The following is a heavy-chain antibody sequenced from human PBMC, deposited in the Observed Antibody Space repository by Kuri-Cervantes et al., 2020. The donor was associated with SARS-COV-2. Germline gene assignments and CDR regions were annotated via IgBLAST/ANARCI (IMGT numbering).Heavy chain of an antibody. CDR1: GGSFRGYY. J-gene: IGHJ2*01. Sequence: GSLRLSCAVYGGSFRGYYWSWIRQPPGKGLEWIGEINHSGSTNYNPSLKSRVTISVDTSKNQFSLKLSSVTAADTAVYYCARGFSAVVVAHWYFDLWGRGTLVTVSS. CDR3: ARGFSAVVVAHWYFDL. CDR2: INHSGST. V-gene: IGHV4-34*01. D-gene: IGHD3-22*01.